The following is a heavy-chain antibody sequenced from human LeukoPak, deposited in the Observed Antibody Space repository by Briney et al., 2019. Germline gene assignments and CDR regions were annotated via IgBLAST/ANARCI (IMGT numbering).Heavy chain of an antibody. D-gene: IGHD3-10*01. V-gene: IGHV3-15*01. CDR1: GFSFRNAW. Sequence: GGSLRLSCAASGFSFRNAWMSWVRLTPGKGLEWVGRIKSEPDGGTTVYAAPVKDRFTISRDDSKNTLYLQMNRLKTEDTAVYFCAPDALLPFGEFSHWGQGTLVTVSS. CDR3: APDALLPFGEFSH. CDR2: IKSEPDGGTT. J-gene: IGHJ4*02.